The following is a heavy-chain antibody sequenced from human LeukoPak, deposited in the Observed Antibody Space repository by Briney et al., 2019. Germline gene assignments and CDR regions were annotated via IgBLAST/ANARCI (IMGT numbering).Heavy chain of an antibody. CDR3: ARLGYCDSGNCFSARPFDR. Sequence: GGSPRLSCAASGFMFNTYAMHWVRQAPGKGLEWVAFIQYDGSIQYYADSVKGRFTISRDNSKDSLYLEVSGLRPEDTAVYYCARLGYCDSGNCFSARPFDRWGQGTPVTVSS. V-gene: IGHV3-30*02. D-gene: IGHD2-15*01. CDR2: IQYDGSIQ. CDR1: GFMFNTYA. J-gene: IGHJ5*02.